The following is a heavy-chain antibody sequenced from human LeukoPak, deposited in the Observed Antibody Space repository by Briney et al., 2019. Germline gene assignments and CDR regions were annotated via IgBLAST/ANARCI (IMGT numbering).Heavy chain of an antibody. CDR1: GGSISSSSYY. CDR2: IYYSGST. D-gene: IGHD2-21*02. J-gene: IGHJ3*02. Sequence: PSETLSLTCTVSGGSISSSSYYWGWIRQPPGKGLEWIGSIYYSGSTYYNPSLKSRVTISVDTSKNQFSLKLSSVTAADTAVYYCARDLTTMVAAIWGHAFDIWGQGAMVTVSS. V-gene: IGHV4-39*07. CDR3: ARDLTTMVAAIWGHAFDI.